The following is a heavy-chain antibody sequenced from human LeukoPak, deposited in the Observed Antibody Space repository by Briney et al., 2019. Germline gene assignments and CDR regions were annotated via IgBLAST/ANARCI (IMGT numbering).Heavy chain of an antibody. CDR1: GYTFTAYY. V-gene: IGHV1-2*02. CDR3: ARAFEDWFDP. J-gene: IGHJ5*02. CDR2: INPSSGST. Sequence: ASVKVSCKASGYTFTAYYLHWVRQAPGQGLEWMGWINPSSGSTKYAQKFQGRVSMTRDTSISTAYMELISLSFDDTAFYYCARAFEDWFDPWGQGTRVTVSS.